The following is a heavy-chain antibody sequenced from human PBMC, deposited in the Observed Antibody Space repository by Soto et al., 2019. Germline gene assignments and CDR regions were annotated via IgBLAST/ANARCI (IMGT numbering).Heavy chain of an antibody. V-gene: IGHV3-7*01. D-gene: IGHD3-22*01. CDR1: AFTLSSYW. Sequence: EVQLVESGGGLVQPGGSLRLSCEASAFTLSSYWMSWVRQAPGKGLEWVANIKPDGSETYYVDSVKGRFTISRDNTKNSLYMQMSTLRPADTSIYYCARDYEFGFDIWCHGTLGTVSS. J-gene: IGHJ3*02. CDR2: IKPDGSET. CDR3: ARDYEFGFDI.